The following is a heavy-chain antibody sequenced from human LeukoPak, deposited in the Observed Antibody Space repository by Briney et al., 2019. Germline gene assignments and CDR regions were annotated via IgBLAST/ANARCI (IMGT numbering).Heavy chain of an antibody. D-gene: IGHD6-19*01. J-gene: IGHJ4*02. Sequence: GGSLRLSCEASGFTFSHYGMHWVRQVPGKGLEWVAFIRYDGSNKYYTDSVKGRFTISRDNSKNTLYLQMNSLRAEDTAVYYCAKKSSSGLKGHFDYWGQGTLVTVSS. CDR2: IRYDGSNK. CDR1: GFTFSHYG. CDR3: AKKSSSGLKGHFDY. V-gene: IGHV3-30*02.